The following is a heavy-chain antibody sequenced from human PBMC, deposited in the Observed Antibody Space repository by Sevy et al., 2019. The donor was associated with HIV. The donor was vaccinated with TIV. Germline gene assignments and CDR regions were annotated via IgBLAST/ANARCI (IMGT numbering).Heavy chain of an antibody. CDR1: GFTFSDYY. CDR2: ISSSGSTI. J-gene: IGHJ6*02. V-gene: IGHV3-11*01. CDR3: ARAGYYYGSGSYQEYYGMDV. Sequence: GGSLRLSCAASGFTFSDYYMSWIRQAPGKGLEWVSYISSSGSTIYYADSLKGRFTISRDNAKNSLYLQMNSLRAEDTAVEYCARAGYYYGSGSYQEYYGMDVWGQGTTVTVSS. D-gene: IGHD3-10*01.